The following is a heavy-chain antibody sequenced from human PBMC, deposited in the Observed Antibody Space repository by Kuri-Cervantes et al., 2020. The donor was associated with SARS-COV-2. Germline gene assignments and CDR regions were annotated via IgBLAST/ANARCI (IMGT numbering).Heavy chain of an antibody. CDR2: IRSKAYGGTT. V-gene: IGHV3-49*04. Sequence: GESLKISCTASGFTFGDYAMSWVRQAPGKGLEWVGFIRSKAYGGTTEYAASVKGRFTISRDDSKSIAYLQMNSLKTEDTAVYYCTRVDYRLPGGGMDVWGQGTTVTVSS. CDR3: TRVDYRLPGGGMDV. CDR1: GFTFGDYA. J-gene: IGHJ6*02. D-gene: IGHD3-10*01.